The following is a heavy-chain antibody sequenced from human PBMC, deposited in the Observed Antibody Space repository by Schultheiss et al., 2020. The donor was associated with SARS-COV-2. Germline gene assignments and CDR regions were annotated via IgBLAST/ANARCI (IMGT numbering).Heavy chain of an antibody. Sequence: GESLKISCAASGFTFSSYAMHWVRQAPGKGLEWVSAISGSGGSTYYADSVKGRFTISRDNSKNTLYLQMNNLRAEDTAVYYCAKTWRPAAIQGGFDYWGQGALVTVSS. J-gene: IGHJ4*02. CDR3: AKTWRPAAIQGGFDY. CDR2: ISGSGGST. D-gene: IGHD2-2*02. V-gene: IGHV3-23*01. CDR1: GFTFSSYA.